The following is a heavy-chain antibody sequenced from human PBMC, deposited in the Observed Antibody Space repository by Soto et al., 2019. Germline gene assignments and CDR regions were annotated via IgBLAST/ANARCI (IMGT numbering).Heavy chain of an antibody. Sequence: SETLSLTCAVYGGSFSGYYWSWIRQPPGKGLEWIGEINHSGSTNYNPSLKSRVTISVDTSKNQFSLKLSSVTAADTAVYYCARGVAARPYSPILYYYYCGMDFWGQGTTVTVSS. CDR3: ARGVAARPYSPILYYYYCGMDF. V-gene: IGHV4-34*01. J-gene: IGHJ6*02. D-gene: IGHD6-6*01. CDR2: INHSGST. CDR1: GGSFSGYY.